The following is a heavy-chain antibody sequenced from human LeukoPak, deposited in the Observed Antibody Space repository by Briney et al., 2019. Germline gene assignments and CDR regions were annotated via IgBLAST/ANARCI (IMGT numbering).Heavy chain of an antibody. D-gene: IGHD5-12*01. J-gene: IGHJ4*02. Sequence: PRGSLRLSCAASGFTVSRNYMSWARQATGKGLDWISVIYSGGSTYYADSVKGRFTISRHNSKNTPYRQMNSLRAEDTAVKYWATESGYDYVPFDYWGQRALVTVSS. CDR1: GFTVSRNY. CDR2: IYSGGST. V-gene: IGHV3-66*01. CDR3: ATESGYDYVPFDY.